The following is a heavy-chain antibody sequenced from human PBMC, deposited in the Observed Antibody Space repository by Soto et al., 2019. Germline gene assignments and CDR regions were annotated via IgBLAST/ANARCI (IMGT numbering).Heavy chain of an antibody. CDR3: VRDLDGSGSYYTDY. D-gene: IGHD3-10*01. CDR2: IRPYNGDT. Sequence: ASVKFSCEASGYMFISYVINWVRHAPGQGLEWMGWIRPYNGDTKYAQNLQGRVTMTTDTSTSTAYMEMRSLRSDDTAVYYCVRDLDGSGSYYTDYWGPGTLVTVSS. CDR1: GYMFISYV. V-gene: IGHV1-18*01. J-gene: IGHJ4*02.